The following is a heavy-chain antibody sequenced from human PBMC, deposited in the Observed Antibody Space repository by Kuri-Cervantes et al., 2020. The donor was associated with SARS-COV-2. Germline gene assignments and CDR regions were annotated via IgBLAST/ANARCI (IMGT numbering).Heavy chain of an antibody. CDR3: ARDLGIQLWVSPLDP. Sequence: GSLRLSCTVSGGSISTYYSSWIRQPAGKGLEWIGRIYTSGSTNCNPSLKSRVTMSVDTSKNQFSLKLSSVTAADTAVYYCARDLGIQLWVSPLDPWGQGTLVTVSS. D-gene: IGHD5-18*01. J-gene: IGHJ5*02. CDR1: GGSISTYY. V-gene: IGHV4-4*07. CDR2: IYTSGST.